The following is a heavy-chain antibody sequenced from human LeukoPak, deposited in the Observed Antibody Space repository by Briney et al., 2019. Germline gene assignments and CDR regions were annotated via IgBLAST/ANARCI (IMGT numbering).Heavy chain of an antibody. CDR1: GFTVSSNY. D-gene: IGHD2/OR15-2a*01. CDR2: IYSGGTT. Sequence: GGSLRLSCAASGFTVSSNYINWVRQAPGKGLEWVSLIYSGGTTYYADSVKGRFTISRDNSKNTVHLQMNNLRAEDTAMYFCARRLYIVKGAFDIWGQGTMVTVSS. CDR3: ARRLYIVKGAFDI. V-gene: IGHV3-53*01. J-gene: IGHJ3*02.